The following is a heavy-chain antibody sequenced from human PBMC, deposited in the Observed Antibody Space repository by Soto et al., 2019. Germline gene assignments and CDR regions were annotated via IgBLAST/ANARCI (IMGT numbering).Heavy chain of an antibody. CDR1: GYTFTSYA. V-gene: IGHV1-3*01. D-gene: IGHD6-19*01. Sequence: ASVKVSCKASGYTFTSYAMHWVRQAPGQRLEWMGWINAGNGNTKYSQKFQGRVTITRDTSASTAYMELSSLRSEDTAVYYCARVGIAVAGTSYRFVYWDQGTLVTVSS. CDR3: ARVGIAVAGTSYRFVY. CDR2: INAGNGNT. J-gene: IGHJ4*02.